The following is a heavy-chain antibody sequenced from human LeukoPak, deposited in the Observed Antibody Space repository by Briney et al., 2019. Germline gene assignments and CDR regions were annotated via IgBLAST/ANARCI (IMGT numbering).Heavy chain of an antibody. J-gene: IGHJ4*02. CDR3: ARRQGYSYGFYFDY. CDR2: IYYSGST. CDR1: GGSISSYY. Sequence: SETLSLTCTVSGGSISSYYWSWIRQPPGKGLEWIGYIYYSGSTNYNPSLKSRVTISVDTSKNQFSLKLSSVTAADTAVYYCARRQGYSYGFYFDYWGQGTLVTVSS. V-gene: IGHV4-59*08. D-gene: IGHD5-18*01.